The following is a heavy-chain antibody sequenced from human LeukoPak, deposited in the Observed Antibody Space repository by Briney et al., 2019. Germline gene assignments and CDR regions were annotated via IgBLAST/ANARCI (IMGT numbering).Heavy chain of an antibody. CDR2: IYYSGST. Sequence: SETLSLTCTVSGGSFSSYDWSWIRQPPGKGLEWIGYIYYSGSTNYNPSLKSRVTISVDTSKNQFSLKLSSVTAADTAVYYCARGGFYCGGDCYVDYWGQGTLVTVSS. CDR3: ARGGFYCGGDCYVDY. V-gene: IGHV4-59*12. CDR1: GGSFSSYD. J-gene: IGHJ4*02. D-gene: IGHD2-21*02.